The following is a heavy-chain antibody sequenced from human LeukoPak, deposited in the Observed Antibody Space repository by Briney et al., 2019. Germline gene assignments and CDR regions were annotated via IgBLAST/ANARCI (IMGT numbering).Heavy chain of an antibody. CDR2: IYYGGST. CDR3: ARFRAAAAPYDAFDM. D-gene: IGHD6-13*01. J-gene: IGHJ3*02. V-gene: IGHV4-59*01. CDR1: GGSISSYY. Sequence: SETLSLTCTVSGGSISSYYWRWIRQPPGKGLEWIGYIYYGGSTNYNPSLKSRVTMSVDTSKKQFSLKVNSVTAAETAVYYCARFRAAAAPYDAFDMWGQGTMVTVSS.